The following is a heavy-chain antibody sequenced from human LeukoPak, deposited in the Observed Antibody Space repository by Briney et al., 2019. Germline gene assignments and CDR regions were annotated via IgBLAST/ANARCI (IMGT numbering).Heavy chain of an antibody. V-gene: IGHV3-23*01. CDR2: ISGSGGST. CDR1: GFTFSSYG. Sequence: GGSLRLPCAASGFTFSSYGMSWVRQAPGKGLEWVSAISGSGGSTYYADSVKGRFTISRDNSKNTLYLQMNSLRAEDTAVYYCAKDRRIVVPAYYFDYWGQGTLVTVSS. J-gene: IGHJ4*02. D-gene: IGHD2-2*01. CDR3: AKDRRIVVPAYYFDY.